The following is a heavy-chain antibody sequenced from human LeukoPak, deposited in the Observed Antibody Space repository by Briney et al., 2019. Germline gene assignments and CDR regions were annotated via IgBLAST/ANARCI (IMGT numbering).Heavy chain of an antibody. CDR1: GCTFTSYS. Sequence: GASVKVSCKASGCTFTSYSINWVRQAPGQGLEWMGWIDSKTGNPTYAQGFTGRFVFSLDTSVTTAYLQISSLNAEDTAVYYCARDVGYYDSSGYYLGWFDPWGQGTLVTVSS. V-gene: IGHV7-4-1*02. D-gene: IGHD3-22*01. CDR2: IDSKTGNP. J-gene: IGHJ5*02. CDR3: ARDVGYYDSSGYYLGWFDP.